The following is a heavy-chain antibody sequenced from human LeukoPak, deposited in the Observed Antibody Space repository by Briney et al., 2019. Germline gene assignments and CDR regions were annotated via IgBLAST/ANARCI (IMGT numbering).Heavy chain of an antibody. Sequence: GGSLRLSCAASGFTFDDYGMSWVRQAPGKGLEWVSAISGSGGSTYYADSVKGRFTISGDNSKNTLYLQMNSLRAEDTAVYYCAKDFADTGFDPWGQGTLVTVSS. CDR1: GFTFDDYG. J-gene: IGHJ5*02. CDR2: ISGSGGST. D-gene: IGHD5-18*01. V-gene: IGHV3-23*01. CDR3: AKDFADTGFDP.